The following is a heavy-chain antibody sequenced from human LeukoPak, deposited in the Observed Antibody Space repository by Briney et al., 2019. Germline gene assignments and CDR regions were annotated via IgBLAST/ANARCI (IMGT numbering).Heavy chain of an antibody. J-gene: IGHJ1*01. V-gene: IGHV4-34*01. CDR1: GGSFSDFY. D-gene: IGHD2-2*01. CDR2: INHSEST. Sequence: SETLSLTCAVYGGSFSDFYGSWLCQPPGKGLEGIGEINHSESTNYNPSLNSRVTISLDTSKSQFSLRLTSVTAADTAVYFCAYSTNYQQQWGQGTLVTVSS. CDR3: AYSTNYQQQ.